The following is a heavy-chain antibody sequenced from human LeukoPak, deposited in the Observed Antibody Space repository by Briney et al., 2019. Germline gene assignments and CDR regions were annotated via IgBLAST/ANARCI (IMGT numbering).Heavy chain of an antibody. CDR1: GGSISSGGYY. Sequence: SETLSLTCTVSGGSISSGGYYWSWIRQHPGQSLEWIGYIYYSGSTYYNPSLKSRVTISVDTSKNQFSLKLGSVTAADTAVYYCARGLVGVLRFLEWLPPSWFDPWGQGTLVTVSS. CDR2: IYYSGST. V-gene: IGHV4-31*03. D-gene: IGHD3-3*01. CDR3: ARGLVGVLRFLEWLPPSWFDP. J-gene: IGHJ5*02.